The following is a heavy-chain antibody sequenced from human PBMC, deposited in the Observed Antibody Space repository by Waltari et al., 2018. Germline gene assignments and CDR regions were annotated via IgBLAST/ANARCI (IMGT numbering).Heavy chain of an antibody. CDR2: ISSSSTI. CDR3: ARGPPQEEWLLNDY. CDR1: GFTFSNYS. D-gene: IGHD3-3*01. J-gene: IGHJ4*02. V-gene: IGHV3-48*04. Sequence: EVQLVESGGGLVQPGGSLRLSCAASGFTFSNYSMNWVRQAPGKGLEWVSYISSSSTIYYADSVKGRFTISRDNAKNSLYLQMNSLRAEDTAVYYCARGPPQEEWLLNDYWGQGTLVTVSS.